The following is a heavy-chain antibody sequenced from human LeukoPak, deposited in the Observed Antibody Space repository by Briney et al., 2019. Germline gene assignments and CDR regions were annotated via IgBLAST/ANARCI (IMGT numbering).Heavy chain of an antibody. J-gene: IGHJ3*02. CDR3: ARPRYFFDGGGHTDI. CDR2: IYYSGRT. V-gene: IGHV4-39*07. Sequence: PSETLSLTCTVSGGSISSSSYYWGWIRQPPGKGLEWIGSIYYSGRTFYNPPLKSRVTISLDKSKNQFSLKLSSVTAADTAVYYCARPRYFFDGGGHTDIWGQGTMVTVSS. D-gene: IGHD3-22*01. CDR1: GGSISSSSYY.